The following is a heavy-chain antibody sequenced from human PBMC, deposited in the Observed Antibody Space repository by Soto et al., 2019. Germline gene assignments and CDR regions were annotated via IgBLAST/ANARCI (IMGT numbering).Heavy chain of an antibody. J-gene: IGHJ6*02. CDR1: GYTFTDYY. V-gene: IGHV1-2*04. Sequence: AAVKVSWKSSGYTFTDYYIHWVRQAPGQGLEWMGWINPSSGGTKFAQNFQGWVILTRDTSINTAYMEMTRLRSDDTAVYYCVRGEAGYYYYGMDVWGQGTTVTVSS. CDR2: INPSSGGT. CDR3: VRGEAGYYYYGMDV.